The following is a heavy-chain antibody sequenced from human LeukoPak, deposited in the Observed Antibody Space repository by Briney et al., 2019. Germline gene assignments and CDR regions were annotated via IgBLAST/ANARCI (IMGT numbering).Heavy chain of an antibody. CDR2: IKGGGGDP. D-gene: IGHD4-11*01. CDR1: GFTFSTYA. CDR3: AHGGHDFSPFYY. V-gene: IGHV3-23*01. J-gene: IGHJ4*02. Sequence: PGGSLRLSCAASGFTFSTYAMGWVRQVPGEGLEWVSSIKGGGGDPFYADSVRGRFTISRDKSKNTLYPQLNRLSAEDTAVYFCAHGGHDFSPFYYWGQGTLVTVSS.